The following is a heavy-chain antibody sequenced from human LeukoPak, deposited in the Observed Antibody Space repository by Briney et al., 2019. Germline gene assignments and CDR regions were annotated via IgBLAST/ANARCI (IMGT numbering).Heavy chain of an antibody. J-gene: IGHJ4*02. CDR3: AKDLSGSLVGATIDY. Sequence: PGGSLRLSCAASGFTFSSYAMSWVRQAPGKGLEWVSAISGSGGSTYYADSVKGRFTISRDKSKNTLYLQMNSLRAEDTAVYYCAKDLSGSLVGATIDYWGQGTLVTVSS. CDR2: ISGSGGST. D-gene: IGHD1-26*01. V-gene: IGHV3-23*01. CDR1: GFTFSSYA.